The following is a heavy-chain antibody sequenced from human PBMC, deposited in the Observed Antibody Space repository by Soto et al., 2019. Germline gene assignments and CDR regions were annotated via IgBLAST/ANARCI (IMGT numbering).Heavy chain of an antibody. Sequence: DSLKISCNCSGYSFTSCWISWVLQMPVKGLEWMGRIDPSDSYTNYSPSFQGHVTISADKSISTAYLQWSSLKASDTAMYYCARIAGLDSSSLTHLPYYYYGMDVWGQGTTVTVSS. J-gene: IGHJ6*02. CDR1: GYSFTSCW. CDR2: IDPSDSYT. D-gene: IGHD6-6*01. CDR3: ARIAGLDSSSLTHLPYYYYGMDV. V-gene: IGHV5-10-1*01.